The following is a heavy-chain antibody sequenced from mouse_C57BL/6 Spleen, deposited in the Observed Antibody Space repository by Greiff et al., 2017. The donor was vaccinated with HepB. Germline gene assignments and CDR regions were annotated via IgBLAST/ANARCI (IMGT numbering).Heavy chain of an antibody. V-gene: IGHV1-55*01. D-gene: IGHD2-3*01. CDR3: ARTHDGYFWYFDV. J-gene: IGHJ1*03. CDR2: IYPGSGST. CDR1: GYTFTSYW. Sequence: QVQLQQPGAELVKPGASVKMSCKASGYTFTSYWITWVKQRPGQGLEWIGDIYPGSGSTNYNEKFKSKATLTVDTSSSTAYMHLSSLTSEDSAVYYCARTHDGYFWYFDVWGTGTTVTVSS.